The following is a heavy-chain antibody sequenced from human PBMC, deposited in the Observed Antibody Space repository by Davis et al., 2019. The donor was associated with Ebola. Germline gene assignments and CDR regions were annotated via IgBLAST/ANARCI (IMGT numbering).Heavy chain of an antibody. Sequence: PGGSLRLSCAASGFTFSSYEMNWVRQAPGKGLEWVSYISSSGSTIYYADSVKGRFTISRDNAKNSLYLQMNSLRAEDTALYYCAKGFGVVTTYYYYYGMDVWGQGTTVTVSS. V-gene: IGHV3-48*03. CDR1: GFTFSSYE. CDR3: AKGFGVVTTYYYYYGMDV. CDR2: ISSSGSTI. J-gene: IGHJ6*02. D-gene: IGHD3-3*01.